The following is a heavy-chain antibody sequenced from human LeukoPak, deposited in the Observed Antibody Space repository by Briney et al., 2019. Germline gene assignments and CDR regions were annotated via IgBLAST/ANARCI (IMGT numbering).Heavy chain of an antibody. CDR2: ISSDGSST. D-gene: IGHD1-26*01. CDR3: AEWGDAFDI. CDR1: GFTFSNYW. Sequence: GGSLRLSCAAPGFTFSNYWMHWVRQAPGKGLVWVSRISSDGSSTNYVDSVKGRFTISRDNAKNTLYLQMNSLRAEDTAVYYCAEWGDAFDIWGQGTMVSVSS. J-gene: IGHJ3*02. V-gene: IGHV3-74*01.